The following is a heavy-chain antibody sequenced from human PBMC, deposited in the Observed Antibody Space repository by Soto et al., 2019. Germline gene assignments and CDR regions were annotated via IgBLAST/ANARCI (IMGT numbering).Heavy chain of an antibody. Sequence: QVQLVQSGAEVKKPGASVKVSCKDSGYTFTSYAMHWVRQAPGQRLEWMGWINAGNGNTKYSQKFQGRVTITRDTSASTAYMELSSLRSEDTAVYYCARVQGSGYDYAFDYWGQGTLVTVSS. CDR3: ARVQGSGYDYAFDY. CDR1: GYTFTSYA. CDR2: INAGNGNT. J-gene: IGHJ4*02. V-gene: IGHV1-3*01. D-gene: IGHD5-12*01.